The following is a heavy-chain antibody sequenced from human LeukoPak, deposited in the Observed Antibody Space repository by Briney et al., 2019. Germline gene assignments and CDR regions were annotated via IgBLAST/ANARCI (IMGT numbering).Heavy chain of an antibody. CDR3: ASGDYYDSSGYYPNAFDI. J-gene: IGHJ3*02. D-gene: IGHD3-22*01. V-gene: IGHV4-30-4*01. CDR2: IYYSGST. CDR1: GGSISSGDYY. Sequence: SGTLSLTCTVSGGSISSGDYYWSWIRQPPGKGLEWIGYIYYSGSTYYNPSLKSRVTISVDTSKNQFSLKLSSVTAADTAVYYCASGDYYDSSGYYPNAFDIWGQGTMVTVSS.